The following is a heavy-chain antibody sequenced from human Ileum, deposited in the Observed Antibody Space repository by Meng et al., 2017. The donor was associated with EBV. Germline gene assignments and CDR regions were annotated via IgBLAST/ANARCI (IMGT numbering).Heavy chain of an antibody. CDR2: TSHSGST. D-gene: IGHD3-22*01. V-gene: IGHV4-4*02. CDR1: GGSISRSDW. CDR3: ASSDYYRSDY. Sequence: QLQLHESDPGLVKPSETLSLTCAVPGGSISRSDWWSWVRQPPGKGLEWIGETSHSGSTNYSPSLKSRVTISLDKSKNQLSLKLNSVTAADTAVYYCASSDYYRSDYWGQGTLVTVSS. J-gene: IGHJ4*02.